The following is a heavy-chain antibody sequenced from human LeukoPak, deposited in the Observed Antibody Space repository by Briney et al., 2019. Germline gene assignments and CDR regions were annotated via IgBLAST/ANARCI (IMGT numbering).Heavy chain of an antibody. J-gene: IGHJ6*04. D-gene: IGHD2-2*03. CDR1: GFTFSSYA. CDR2: VSGSGSNT. CDR3: AKENGAGYGYGMDF. V-gene: IGHV3-23*01. Sequence: GGSLRLSCAASGFTFSSYAMSWARQAPGKGLEWVSAVSGSGSNTYYTDSVQGRFTISRDNSKNTLYLQMDSLRAGDTALYYCAKENGAGYGYGMDFWGKGTTGTVSS.